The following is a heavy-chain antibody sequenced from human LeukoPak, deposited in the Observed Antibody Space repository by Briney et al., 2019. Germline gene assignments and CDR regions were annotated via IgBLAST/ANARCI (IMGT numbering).Heavy chain of an antibody. CDR1: GFTFSSYS. Sequence: GGSLRLSCAASGFTFSSYSMNWVRQAPGKGLEWVSSISSSSSYRYYADPVKGRFTISRDNAKNSLYLQMNSLRAEDTAVYYCASGITMVRGPTHFDYWGQGTLVTVSS. D-gene: IGHD3-10*01. V-gene: IGHV3-21*01. CDR3: ASGITMVRGPTHFDY. CDR2: ISSSSSYR. J-gene: IGHJ4*02.